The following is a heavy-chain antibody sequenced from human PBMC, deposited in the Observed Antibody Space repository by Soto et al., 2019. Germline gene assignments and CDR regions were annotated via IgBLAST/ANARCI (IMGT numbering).Heavy chain of an antibody. CDR2: ISSSSSYI. V-gene: IGHV3-21*01. CDR3: ARGTYSRFWKGGSYYYMDV. Sequence: EVQLVESGGGLVKPGGSLRLSCAASGFTFSSYSMNWVRQAPGKGLEWVSSISSSSSYIYYADSVKGRFTISRDNAKNSLYLQMNRLRAEDTAVYYCARGTYSRFWKGGSYYYMDVWGKGTTVTVSS. D-gene: IGHD6-13*01. J-gene: IGHJ6*03. CDR1: GFTFSSYS.